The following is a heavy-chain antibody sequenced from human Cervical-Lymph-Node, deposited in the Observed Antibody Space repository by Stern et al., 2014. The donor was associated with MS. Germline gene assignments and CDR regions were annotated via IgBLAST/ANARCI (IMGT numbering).Heavy chain of an antibody. J-gene: IGHJ4*02. CDR3: AADFTIAAGGTEY. CDR2: IVVGSGKT. Sequence: QMQLVQSGPEVKRPGTSVKVSCKASEFTFTSSAVQWVRQARGQGLEWIGRIVVGSGKTNYAQKFQERVIITRDMSTTTAYMELRSLRSDDTAVYYCAADFTIAAGGTEYWGQGTQVTVSS. CDR1: EFTFTSSA. D-gene: IGHD6-13*01. V-gene: IGHV1-58*01.